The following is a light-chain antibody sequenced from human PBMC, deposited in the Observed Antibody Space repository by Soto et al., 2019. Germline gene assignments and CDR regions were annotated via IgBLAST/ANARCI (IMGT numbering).Light chain of an antibody. V-gene: IGKV1-39*01. Sequence: DIQMTQSPSSLSASVGDRVTITCRASQNIGTFLNWYQQKPGKAPKLLIYGASNLSTGVPSTFSGSGSGTDFTLTITSLQPDDFATYHCDQCFSTPVLTFGGGTKVEIK. CDR3: DQCFSTPVLT. CDR2: GAS. CDR1: QNIGTF. J-gene: IGKJ4*01.